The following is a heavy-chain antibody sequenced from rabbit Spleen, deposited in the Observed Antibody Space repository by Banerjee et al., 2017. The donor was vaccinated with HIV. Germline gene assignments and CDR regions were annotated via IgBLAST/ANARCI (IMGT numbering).Heavy chain of an antibody. J-gene: IGHJ4*01. Sequence: QDQLEESGGGLVKPGASLTLTCTASGFDFNDYYYIYWVRQAPGKGLEWIGCIYTGGSGGIYYASWAQGRFIISKTSATTMTLQMTSLTAADTATYFCARDLDGVIGWNFGWWGQGTLVTVS. CDR2: IYTGGSGGI. V-gene: IGHV1S45*01. CDR1: GFDFNDYYY. D-gene: IGHD4-1*01. CDR3: ARDLDGVIGWNFGW.